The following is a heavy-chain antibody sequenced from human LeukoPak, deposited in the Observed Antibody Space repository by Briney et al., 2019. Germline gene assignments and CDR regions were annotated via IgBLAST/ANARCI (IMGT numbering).Heavy chain of an antibody. V-gene: IGHV4-59*01. CDR1: GGSISSYY. CDR2: IYYSGST. CDR3: ARELEEGAIDY. D-gene: IGHD1-26*01. J-gene: IGHJ4*02. Sequence: SETLSLTCTVSGGSISSYYWSWIRQPPGKGLEWIGYIYYSGSTNYNPSLKSRVTISVDTSKNQFSLKLSSVTAADTAVYYCARELEEGAIDYWGQGTLVTVSS.